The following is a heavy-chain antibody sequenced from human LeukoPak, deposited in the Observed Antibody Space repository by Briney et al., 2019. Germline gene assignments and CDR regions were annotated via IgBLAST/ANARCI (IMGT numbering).Heavy chain of an antibody. CDR2: INHSGST. V-gene: IGHV4-34*01. D-gene: IGHD3-10*01. CDR3: ARGFHYGSGSYYNSRGHYLDY. Sequence: PSETLSLTCAVYGGSFSGYYWSRIRQPPGKGLEWIGEINHSGSTNYNPSLKSRVTISVDTSKNQFSLKLSSVTAADTAVYYCARGFHYGSGSYYNSRGHYLDYWGQGTLVTVSS. J-gene: IGHJ4*02. CDR1: GGSFSGYY.